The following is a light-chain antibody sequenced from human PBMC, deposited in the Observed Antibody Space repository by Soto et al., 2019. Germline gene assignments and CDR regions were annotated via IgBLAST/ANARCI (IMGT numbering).Light chain of an antibody. V-gene: IGKV3-20*01. CDR1: QSVSSSY. Sequence: EIVLTQSPGTLSLSPGERATLSCRASQSVSSSYLAWYQQKPGQAPRLIIYGASSRATGSPDRFSGSGSGTDFTITISRLEPEEFAVYYWQQYGSSPRTFGPGTKVDIK. CDR3: QQYGSSPRT. CDR2: GAS. J-gene: IGKJ3*01.